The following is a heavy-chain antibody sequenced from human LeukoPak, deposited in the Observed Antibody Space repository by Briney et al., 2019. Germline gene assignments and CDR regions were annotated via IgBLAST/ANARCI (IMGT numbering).Heavy chain of an antibody. CDR1: GGSISSGDYY. CDR2: IYYSGNT. CDR3: ARDRPPLGSGSYYPDAFDI. Sequence: PSETLSLTCTVSGGSISSGDYYWNWVRQPPGKGLEWIGYIYYSGNTYYNPSLKSRITISLDTSKNQFSLRLSSVTAADTAVYYCARDRPPLGSGSYYPDAFDIWGQGTMVTVSS. D-gene: IGHD3-10*01. J-gene: IGHJ3*02. V-gene: IGHV4-30-4*08.